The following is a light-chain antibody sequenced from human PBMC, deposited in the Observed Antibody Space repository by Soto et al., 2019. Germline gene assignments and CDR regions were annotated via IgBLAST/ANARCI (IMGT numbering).Light chain of an antibody. CDR3: CSYAGRDTLYA. J-gene: IGLJ1*01. CDR1: STDVGGYNY. Sequence: SALTQPRSVSGSPGQSVTISCTGTSTDVGGYNYVSWYQQHPGKVPKLMLYDVSKRPSGVPDRFSGSKSGNTASLTISGFQVEDEADYSCCSYAGRDTLYAFGSGTKATVL. CDR2: DVS. V-gene: IGLV2-11*01.